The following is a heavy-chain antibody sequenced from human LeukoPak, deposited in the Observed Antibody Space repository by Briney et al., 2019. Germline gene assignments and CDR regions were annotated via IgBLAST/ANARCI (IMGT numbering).Heavy chain of an antibody. V-gene: IGHV4-39*01. CDR1: GGSISSSSYY. Sequence: SETLSLTCTVSGGSISSSSYYWGWIRQPPGKGLEWIGSIYYSGSTYYNPSLKSRVTISVDTSKNQFSLKLSSVTAADTAVYYCASPYDSARYYDILTGYIYWGQGTLVTVSS. J-gene: IGHJ4*02. CDR3: ASPYDSARYYDILTGYIY. CDR2: IYYSGST. D-gene: IGHD3-9*01.